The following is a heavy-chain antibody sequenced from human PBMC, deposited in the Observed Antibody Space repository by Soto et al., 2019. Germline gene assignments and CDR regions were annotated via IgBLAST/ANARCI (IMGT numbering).Heavy chain of an antibody. V-gene: IGHV3-23*01. CDR1: GIRFSSYA. CDR2: ISGSGGST. CDR3: GKSGGYYGSGGGYALDV. J-gene: IGHJ6*02. D-gene: IGHD3-10*01. Sequence: EVQLLESGGGLVQPGGSLRLSCVASGIRFSSYAMSWVRQAPGKGLEWVSGISGSGGSTYYADSVKGRFTISRDNSKNTLFHQMNSLRAEDTAVYYCGKSGGYYGSGGGYALDVWGQGTTVTVSS.